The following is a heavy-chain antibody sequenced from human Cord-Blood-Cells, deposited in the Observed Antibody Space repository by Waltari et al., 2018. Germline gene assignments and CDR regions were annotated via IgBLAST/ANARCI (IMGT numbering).Heavy chain of an antibody. D-gene: IGHD3-9*01. J-gene: IGHJ2*01. Sequence: QVQLVQSGAEVKKPGASVKVSCKASGYTSTGYLMPWVRQAPGQGLEWMGWINPNSGGTNYAQKFQGRVTMTRDTSISTAYMELSRLRSDDTAVYYCARDFGWGSFWYFDLWGRGTLVTVSS. CDR3: ARDFGWGSFWYFDL. V-gene: IGHV1-2*02. CDR1: GYTSTGYL. CDR2: INPNSGGT.